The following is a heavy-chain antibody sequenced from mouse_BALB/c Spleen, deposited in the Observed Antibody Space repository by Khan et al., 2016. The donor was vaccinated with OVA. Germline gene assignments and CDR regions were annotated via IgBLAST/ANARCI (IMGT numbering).Heavy chain of an antibody. CDR1: GYSITSGYG. V-gene: IGHV3-1*02. Sequence: EVQLQESGPGLVKPSQSLSLTCTVTGYSITSGYGWDWIRQFPGNKLEWMGYISYSGSTNYNPTLKSRISITRDTSKNQFFLQLNSVTTEDTATYYCARTARIKYWGQGTTLTVSS. CDR3: ARTARIKY. CDR2: ISYSGST. J-gene: IGHJ2*01. D-gene: IGHD1-2*01.